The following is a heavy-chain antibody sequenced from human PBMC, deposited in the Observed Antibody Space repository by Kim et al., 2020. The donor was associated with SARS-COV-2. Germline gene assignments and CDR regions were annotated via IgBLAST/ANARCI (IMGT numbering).Heavy chain of an antibody. J-gene: IGHJ6*02. D-gene: IGHD3-22*01. CDR1: GFTFLNAW. CDR3: STAPTMTSGGMDV. V-gene: IGHV3-15*01. CDR2: IKSKTDGGTT. Sequence: GGSLRLSCAASGFTFLNAWMSWVRQAPGKGLEWVGRIKSKTDGGTTDYAAPVKGRFTISRDDSKYTLYLQMSSLQIEDTAVYYCSTAPTMTSGGMDVWGQGTTVIVSS.